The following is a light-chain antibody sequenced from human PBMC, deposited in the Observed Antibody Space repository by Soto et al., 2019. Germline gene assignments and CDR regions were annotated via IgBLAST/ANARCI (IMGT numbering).Light chain of an antibody. J-gene: IGKJ2*01. CDR1: QDISNY. CDR2: DAS. CDR3: QQYDNLRPT. Sequence: DIQMTQSPSSLSASVGDRVTITCQASQDISNYLNWYQQKPGKAPKLLIYDASNLETGVPSRFSGSGSGTDFTFTISSLQPEDIATYYCQQYDNLRPTFGQGTKLVIK. V-gene: IGKV1-33*01.